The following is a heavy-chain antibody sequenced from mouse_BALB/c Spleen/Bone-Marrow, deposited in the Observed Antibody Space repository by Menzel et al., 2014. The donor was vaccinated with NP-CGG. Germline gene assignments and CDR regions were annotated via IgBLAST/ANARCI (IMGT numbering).Heavy chain of an antibody. V-gene: IGHV1S56*01. CDR3: ARGGGMDY. CDR1: GYTFTGYY. CDR2: IYPGDGST. Sequence: QVQLKESGPELVKPGASVKMSCKASGYTFTGYYIHWVKQRPGQGLEWIGWIYPGDGSTKYNEKFKGKTTLTADKSSSTAYMLLSSLTSEDSAIYFCARGGGMDYWGQGTSVTVSS. J-gene: IGHJ4*01.